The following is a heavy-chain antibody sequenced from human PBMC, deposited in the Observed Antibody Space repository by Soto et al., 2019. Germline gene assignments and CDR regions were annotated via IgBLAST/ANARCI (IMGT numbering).Heavy chain of an antibody. J-gene: IGHJ6*02. V-gene: IGHV4-34*01. Sequence: PSETLCLTCALDGGSFIGCYWSWIRQPPGKGLEWIGEIDHSGSTNYNPSLKSRVTISVDTSKNQFSLKLSSVTAADTAVYHCACATRLEWERLSVKYYGMDVWGQGTTVTFSS. D-gene: IGHD1-26*01. CDR2: IDHSGST. CDR1: GGSFIGCY. CDR3: ACATRLEWERLSVKYYGMDV.